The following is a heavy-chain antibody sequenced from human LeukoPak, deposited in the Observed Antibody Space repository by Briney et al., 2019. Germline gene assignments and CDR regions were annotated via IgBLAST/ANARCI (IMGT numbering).Heavy chain of an antibody. CDR3: AREGPPETPGIAAAGPDYYYYYGMDV. Sequence: GGSLRLSCAASGFTFSSYWMSWVRQAPGKGLERVANIKQDGSEKYYVDSVKGRFTISRDNAKNSLYLQMNSLRAEDTAVYYCAREGPPETPGIAAAGPDYYYYYGMDVWGQGTTVTVSS. V-gene: IGHV3-7*01. CDR2: IKQDGSEK. D-gene: IGHD6-13*01. J-gene: IGHJ6*02. CDR1: GFTFSSYW.